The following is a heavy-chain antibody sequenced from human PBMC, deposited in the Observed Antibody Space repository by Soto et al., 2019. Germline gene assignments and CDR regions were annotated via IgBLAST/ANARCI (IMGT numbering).Heavy chain of an antibody. CDR2: IYYSGST. CDR1: GVSISSGGYC. D-gene: IGHD3-16*01. V-gene: IGHV4-31*03. Sequence: SETLSLTCTVSGVSISSGGYCWRWIRQHPGKGLEWIGYIYYSGSTYYNPSLKSRVTISVDTSKNQFSLKLSSVTAADTAVYYCARVGGINWFDPWGQGTLVTVSS. J-gene: IGHJ5*02. CDR3: ARVGGINWFDP.